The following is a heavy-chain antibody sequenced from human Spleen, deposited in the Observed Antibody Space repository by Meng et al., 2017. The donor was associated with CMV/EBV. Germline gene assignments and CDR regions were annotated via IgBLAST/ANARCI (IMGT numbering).Heavy chain of an antibody. CDR2: IYYSGST. Sequence: GSINSRDYYWAWVRQPPGQGLEWIGTIYYSGSTYYNPSLRSRVTMSVDASKNQFSLRLNSVTAADTAVYYCARQFLTMVAVVDAFHIWGQGTMVTVSS. CDR3: ARQFLTMVAVVDAFHI. CDR1: GSINSRDYY. V-gene: IGHV4-39*01. J-gene: IGHJ3*02. D-gene: IGHD4/OR15-4a*01.